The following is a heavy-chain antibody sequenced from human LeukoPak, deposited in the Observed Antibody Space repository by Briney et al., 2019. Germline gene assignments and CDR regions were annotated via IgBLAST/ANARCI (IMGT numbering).Heavy chain of an antibody. CDR1: GFTFSGFG. J-gene: IGHJ4*02. D-gene: IGHD4-23*01. CDR2: MWYDGSNK. Sequence: GGSLRLSCAAAGFTFSGFGMRWVRQAPGRGLEWVAVMWYDGSNKYYADSVKGRFTISRDNPKNTLYVQMNSLRAEDTAVYYCARGRGADYGGNSGYFDYWGQGTLVTVSS. CDR3: ARGRGADYGGNSGYFDY. V-gene: IGHV3-33*01.